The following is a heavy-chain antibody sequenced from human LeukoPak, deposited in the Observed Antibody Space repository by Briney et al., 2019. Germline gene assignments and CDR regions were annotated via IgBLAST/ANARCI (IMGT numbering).Heavy chain of an antibody. CDR1: GGSISSYY. CDR3: AREFQSGIAAS. V-gene: IGHV4-59*01. Sequence: SETLSLTCTVSGGSISSYYWSWIRQPPGKGLEWIGYIYYSGSTNYNPSLKSQVTISVDTSKNQFSLKLSSVTAADTAVYYCAREFQSGIAASWGQGTLVTVSS. J-gene: IGHJ5*02. CDR2: IYYSGST. D-gene: IGHD6-13*01.